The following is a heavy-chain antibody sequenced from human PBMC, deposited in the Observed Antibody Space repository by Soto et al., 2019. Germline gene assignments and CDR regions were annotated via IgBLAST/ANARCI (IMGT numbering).Heavy chain of an antibody. J-gene: IGHJ4*02. D-gene: IGHD1-1*01. CDR1: GYTFNSHG. CDR2: INTYNGAT. Sequence: QVQLVQSGAEVREPGASVKVSCKASGYTFNSHGICWVRQAPGQGLEWMGWINTYNGATNYAQKVEERVTMTRDTFTTTAYLELRSLRSDETAVYYCAILENAGLIPSGVDYWGQGTLVTVSS. V-gene: IGHV1-18*04. CDR3: AILENAGLIPSGVDY.